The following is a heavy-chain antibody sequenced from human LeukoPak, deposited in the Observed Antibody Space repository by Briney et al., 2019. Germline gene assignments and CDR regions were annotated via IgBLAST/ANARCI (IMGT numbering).Heavy chain of an antibody. CDR2: ISADGGDI. J-gene: IGHJ4*02. V-gene: IGHV3-23*01. CDR3: AKGPPHSDRSIYSDNS. Sequence: QTGGSLRLSCAASGFIFSNNIMNWVRQAPGKGLEWVSVISADGGDIYYADSVNGRFTISRDNSKNTLHLQMDSLRAEDTAVYYCAKGPPHSDRSIYSDNSWGQGTLVTVSS. D-gene: IGHD3-22*01. CDR1: GFIFSNNI.